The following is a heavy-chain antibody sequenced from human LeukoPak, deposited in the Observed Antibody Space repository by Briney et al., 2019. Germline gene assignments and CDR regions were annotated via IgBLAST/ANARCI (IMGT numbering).Heavy chain of an antibody. Sequence: SEALSLTCTVSGGSISSAAYYWGWVRQPPGKGLDWIGSIYYTGTTYYSPSLQTRATLSFDASKNQFSLKLTSVTAADTAVYFCARRPIAAGNNWFDPWGQGTLVTVSS. V-gene: IGHV4-39*01. CDR2: IYYTGTT. CDR1: GGSISSAAYY. CDR3: ARRPIAAGNNWFDP. D-gene: IGHD6-13*01. J-gene: IGHJ5*02.